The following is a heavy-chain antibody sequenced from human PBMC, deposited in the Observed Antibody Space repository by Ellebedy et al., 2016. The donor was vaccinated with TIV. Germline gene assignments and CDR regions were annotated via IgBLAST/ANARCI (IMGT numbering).Heavy chain of an antibody. V-gene: IGHV4-39*07. CDR3: ARAYYDILTGYYFHQYYFDY. Sequence: SETLSLXXTVSGGSITSRAYYWGWIRQPPGKGLEWIGSFYYSGTTYYNPSLRSRVTISVDTSKNQFSLKLSSVTAADTAVYYCARAYYDILTGYYFHQYYFDYWGQGTLVTVSS. CDR2: FYYSGTT. CDR1: GGSITSRAYY. D-gene: IGHD3-9*01. J-gene: IGHJ4*02.